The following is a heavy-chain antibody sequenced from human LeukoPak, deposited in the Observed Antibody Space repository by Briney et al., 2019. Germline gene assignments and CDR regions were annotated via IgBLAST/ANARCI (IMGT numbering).Heavy chain of an antibody. J-gene: IGHJ4*02. Sequence: PGGSLRLSCAASGFSVNNNYMSWVRQAPGKGLEWVSTMYNAGSTYYADSARGRFTISRDSSTNTLYLQMNSLRAEDTAVYYCAGGTYYGSGSRPGYFDYWGQGTLVTVSS. CDR1: GFSVNNNY. V-gene: IGHV3-53*01. CDR2: MYNAGST. D-gene: IGHD3-10*01. CDR3: AGGTYYGSGSRPGYFDY.